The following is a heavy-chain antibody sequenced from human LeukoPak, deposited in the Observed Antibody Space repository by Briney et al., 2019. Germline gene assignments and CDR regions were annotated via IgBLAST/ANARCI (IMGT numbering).Heavy chain of an antibody. D-gene: IGHD6-6*01. CDR2: IYTSGST. J-gene: IGHJ4*02. V-gene: IGHV4-61*02. CDR1: GGSISSGSYY. Sequence: SETLSLTCTVSGGSISSGSYYWSWIRQPAGKGLEWIGRIYTSGSTNYNPSLKSRVTISVDTSKNQFSLKLSSVTAADTAVYYCARFLDSSSPADYWGQGTLVTVSS. CDR3: ARFLDSSSPADY.